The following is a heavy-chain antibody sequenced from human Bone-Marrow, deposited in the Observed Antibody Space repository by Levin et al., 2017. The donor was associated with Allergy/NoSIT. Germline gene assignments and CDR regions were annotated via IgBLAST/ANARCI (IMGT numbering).Heavy chain of an antibody. CDR1: GGSFRGYY. D-gene: IGHD3-16*01. CDR3: ARGLEGGLFDY. V-gene: IGHV4-34*01. CDR2: INHSGST. J-gene: IGHJ4*02. Sequence: SQTLSLPCAVYGGSFRGYYWSWIRQPPGKGLEWIGEINHSGSTNYNPSLKSRVTISVDTSKNQFSLKLSSVTAADTAVYYCARGLEGGLFDYWGQGTLVTVSS.